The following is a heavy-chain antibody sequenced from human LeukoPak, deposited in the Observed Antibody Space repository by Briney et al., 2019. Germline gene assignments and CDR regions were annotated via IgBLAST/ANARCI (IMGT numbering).Heavy chain of an antibody. J-gene: IGHJ4*02. CDR2: IYPGDSDT. Sequence: NSGESLKISCKGSGYSFTSYWIGWVRQMPGKGLEWMGIIYPGDSDTRYSPSFQGQVTISADKSISTAYLQWSSLKASDTAMYYCARTNCGGDCYDGYFDYWGQGTLVTVSS. V-gene: IGHV5-51*01. D-gene: IGHD2-21*02. CDR1: GYSFTSYW. CDR3: ARTNCGGDCYDGYFDY.